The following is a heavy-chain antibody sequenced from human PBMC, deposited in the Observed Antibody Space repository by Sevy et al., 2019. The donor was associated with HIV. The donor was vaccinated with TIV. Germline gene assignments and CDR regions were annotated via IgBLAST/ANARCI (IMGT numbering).Heavy chain of an antibody. D-gene: IGHD3-16*01. CDR3: ARDRGEILHSAFDY. Sequence: GGSLRLSCAASGFRFSDYSMHWVRQAPGKGLEWVAVISYDGRNNKYNVDSGKGRFTISRTNSKNTLFLQMNSLRAEDSAIYYCARDRGEILHSAFDYWGQGTLVTVSS. V-gene: IGHV3-30*14. CDR1: GFRFSDYS. CDR2: ISYDGRNNK. J-gene: IGHJ4*02.